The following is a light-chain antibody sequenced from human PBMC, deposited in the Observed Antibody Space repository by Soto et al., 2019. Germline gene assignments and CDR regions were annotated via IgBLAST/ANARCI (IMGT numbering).Light chain of an antibody. CDR3: CSYAGSPRYV. Sequence: QSVLTQPRSVSGSPGQSVTISCTGTSSGVGGYNYVSWYQQHPGKAPKVMIYDVSERPSGVPDRFSGSKSGNTASLTISGLQAEDEADYYCCSYAGSPRYVLGTGTKVTVL. CDR2: DVS. J-gene: IGLJ1*01. V-gene: IGLV2-11*01. CDR1: SSGVGGYNY.